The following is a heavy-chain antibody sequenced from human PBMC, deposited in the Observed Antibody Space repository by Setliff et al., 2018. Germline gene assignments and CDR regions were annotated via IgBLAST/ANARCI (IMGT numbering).Heavy chain of an antibody. D-gene: IGHD3-3*01. CDR2: INHSGST. J-gene: IGHJ4*02. Sequence: SETLSLTCTVYGGSFTNYYWGWIRQSPGKGLEWIGEINHSGSTNYNPSLKSRVTISIDTSKNQFSLNLNSVTAADTAVYFCARTTHYDFWSGYLYWGQGTLVTVSS. V-gene: IGHV4-34*01. CDR1: GGSFTNYY. CDR3: ARTTHYDFWSGYLY.